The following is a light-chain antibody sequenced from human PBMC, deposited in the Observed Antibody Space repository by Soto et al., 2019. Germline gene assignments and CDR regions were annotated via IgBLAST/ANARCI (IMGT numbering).Light chain of an antibody. CDR1: DIGSKS. V-gene: IGLV3-21*04. CDR3: QVLYSFTDHRI. Sequence: SYELTQPPSVSVAPGETATITCGGDDIGSKSVHWYQQKPGQAPILVIYFDRDRPSGIPERISGSNSGNTATLTISRVEAGDEADYYCQVLYSFTDHRIFGGGTKLTVL. J-gene: IGLJ2*01. CDR2: FDR.